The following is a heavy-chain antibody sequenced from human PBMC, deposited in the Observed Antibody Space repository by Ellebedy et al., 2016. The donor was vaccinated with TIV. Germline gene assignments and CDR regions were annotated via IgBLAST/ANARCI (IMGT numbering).Heavy chain of an antibody. Sequence: GESLKISCAASGFAFSAYGMSWVRPAPGKGLEWVSGISDIGFSTYYADSVKGRFTISRDDSKNTMHLQMKNVTVEDTATYFWVKDTAPYYGLFDFWGQGVLVTVSS. CDR2: ISDIGFST. J-gene: IGHJ4*02. D-gene: IGHD3-3*01. V-gene: IGHV3-23*01. CDR3: VKDTAPYYGLFDF. CDR1: GFAFSAYG.